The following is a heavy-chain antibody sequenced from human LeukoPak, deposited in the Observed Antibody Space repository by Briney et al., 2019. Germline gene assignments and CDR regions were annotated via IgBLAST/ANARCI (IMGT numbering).Heavy chain of an antibody. Sequence: PSETLSLTCTVSGGSISSSSYYWGWIRQPSGKGLEWIGSIYYSGSTYYNPSLKSRVTISVDTSKNQFSLKLSSVTAADTAVYYCARGYSSSFRDYYYYMDVWGKGTTVTVSS. CDR2: IYYSGST. CDR3: ARGYSSSFRDYYYYMDV. J-gene: IGHJ6*03. V-gene: IGHV4-39*07. D-gene: IGHD6-6*01. CDR1: GGSISSSSYY.